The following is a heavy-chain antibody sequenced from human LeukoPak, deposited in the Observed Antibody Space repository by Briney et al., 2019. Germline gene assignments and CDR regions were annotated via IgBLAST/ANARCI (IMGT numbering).Heavy chain of an antibody. CDR3: ARDRSYYMDV. V-gene: IGHV4-61*02. CDR1: GDSISSGDYY. CDR2: ISSSGST. J-gene: IGHJ6*03. Sequence: SETLSLTCTVSGDSISSGDYYWSWIRQPAGKGLEWIGRISSSGSTNYNPSLKSRVTISEDTSKNQFSLKLSSVTAADTAVYYCARDRSYYMDVWGKGTTVTISS.